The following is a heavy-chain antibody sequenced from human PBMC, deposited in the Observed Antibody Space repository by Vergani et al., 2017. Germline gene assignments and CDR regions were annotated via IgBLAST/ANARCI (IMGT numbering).Heavy chain of an antibody. Sequence: EVQLVESGGGLVQPGRSLRLSCAASGFTFDDYAMHWVRQAPGKGLEWVSGISWNSGSIGYAESVKGRFTISRDNAKNSLYLQMNSLRAEDTALYYCARDLGGYSYGSPYYYGMDVWGQGTTVTVSS. D-gene: IGHD5-18*01. CDR1: GFTFDDYA. CDR3: ARDLGGYSYGSPYYYGMDV. CDR2: ISWNSGSI. J-gene: IGHJ6*02. V-gene: IGHV3-9*01.